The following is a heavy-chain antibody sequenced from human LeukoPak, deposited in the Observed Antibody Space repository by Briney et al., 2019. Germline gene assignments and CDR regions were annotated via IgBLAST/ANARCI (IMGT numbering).Heavy chain of an antibody. D-gene: IGHD4-11*01. V-gene: IGHV1-18*01. CDR1: GYTFTSYG. CDR3: ARDFAVTTQKYYYYYGMDV. J-gene: IGHJ6*02. CDR2: INSNNGNT. Sequence: ASVKVSCKASGYTFTSYGISWVRQAPGQGLEWMGWINSNNGNTNYEQKFQGRVTMTTDTSTSTAYMELRNLRSDDTAVYYCARDFAVTTQKYYYYYGMDVWGQGTTVTVSS.